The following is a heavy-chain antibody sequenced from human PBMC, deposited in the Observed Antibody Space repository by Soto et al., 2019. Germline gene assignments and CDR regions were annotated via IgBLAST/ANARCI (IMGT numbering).Heavy chain of an antibody. CDR1: GGSISSYY. Sequence: CTVSGGSISSYYWSWIRQPPGKGLEWIGYIYYSGSTNYNPSLKSRVTISVDTSKNQFSLKLSSVTAADTAVYYCARDEVPAANWLDTWGQGTLVTVS. CDR2: IYYSGST. CDR3: ARDEVPAANWLDT. J-gene: IGHJ5*02. D-gene: IGHD2-2*01. V-gene: IGHV4-59*01.